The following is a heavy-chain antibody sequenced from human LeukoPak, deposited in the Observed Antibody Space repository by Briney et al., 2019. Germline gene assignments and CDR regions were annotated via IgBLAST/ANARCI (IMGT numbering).Heavy chain of an antibody. D-gene: IGHD3-3*01. J-gene: IGHJ3*01. Sequence: SETLSLTCTVSGGSISSYYWAWIRQPPGRGLEWVGYISYGGSTNYNPSLKSRVTISVDTSTNQFSLKLSSVTAADTAVYYCARGIFGMVLNAFDLWGRGTMVTVSS. CDR2: ISYGGST. CDR1: GGSISSYY. V-gene: IGHV4-59*01. CDR3: ARGIFGMVLNAFDL.